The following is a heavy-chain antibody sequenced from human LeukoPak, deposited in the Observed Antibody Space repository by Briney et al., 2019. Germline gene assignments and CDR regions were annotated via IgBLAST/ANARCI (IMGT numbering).Heavy chain of an antibody. Sequence: SETLSLTCAVYGGSFSGYYWSWIRQPPGKGREWIGEINHSGSTNYNPPLKSRVTISLDTSKNQFSLKLSSVTAADTAVYYCARGGDIVVVVAATGAFDIWGQGTMVTVSS. J-gene: IGHJ3*02. V-gene: IGHV4-34*01. CDR2: INHSGST. D-gene: IGHD2-15*01. CDR1: GGSFSGYY. CDR3: ARGGDIVVVVAATGAFDI.